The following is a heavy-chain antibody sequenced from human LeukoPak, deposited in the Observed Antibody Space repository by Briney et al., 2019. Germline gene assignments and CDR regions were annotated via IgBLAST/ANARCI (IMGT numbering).Heavy chain of an antibody. J-gene: IGHJ4*02. CDR2: INHSGST. Sequence: SETLSLTCAVYGGSFSGYYWSWIRQPPGKGLEWIGEINHSGSTNYNPSLKSRVTISVDTSKNQFSLKLSSVTAADTAVYYCARAQEQLNCWGQGTLVTVYS. CDR3: ARAQEQLNC. CDR1: GGSFSGYY. D-gene: IGHD1/OR15-1a*01. V-gene: IGHV4-34*01.